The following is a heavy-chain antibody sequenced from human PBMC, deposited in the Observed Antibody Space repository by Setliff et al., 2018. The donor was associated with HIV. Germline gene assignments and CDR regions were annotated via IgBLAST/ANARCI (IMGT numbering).Heavy chain of an antibody. V-gene: IGHV1-69*05. CDR2: IIPMFGTG. D-gene: IGHD6-13*01. CDR1: GGAFSSYG. Sequence: SVKVSCKASGGAFSSYGISWVRQAPGQGLEWMGGIIPMFGTGFYAQKFRDRVTITTDENRSTAYMELNSLRPEDTGVFYCARVGHSSSYHYYGMDVWGQGTTVTVSS. CDR3: ARVGHSSSYHYYGMDV. J-gene: IGHJ6*02.